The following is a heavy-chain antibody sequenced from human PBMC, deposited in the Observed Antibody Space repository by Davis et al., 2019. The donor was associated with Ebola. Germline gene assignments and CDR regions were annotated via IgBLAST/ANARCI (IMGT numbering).Heavy chain of an antibody. CDR1: GYTFTGYY. CDR3: ARDINLLPFPTTFDY. Sequence: ASVKVSCKASGYTFTGYYMHWVRQAPGQGLEWMGWINPNSGGTNYAQKFQGWVTMTRDTSASTAYMELSSLRSEDTAVYYCARDINLLPFPTTFDYWGQGTLVTVSS. D-gene: IGHD1-26*01. CDR2: INPNSGGT. V-gene: IGHV1-2*04. J-gene: IGHJ4*02.